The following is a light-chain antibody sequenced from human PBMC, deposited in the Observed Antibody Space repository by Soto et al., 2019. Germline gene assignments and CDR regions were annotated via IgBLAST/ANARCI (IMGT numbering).Light chain of an antibody. CDR3: SSYTSSSTLVV. CDR1: SSDVGGYNF. J-gene: IGLJ1*01. Sequence: QSALTQPASVFGSPGQSITFSCTGTSSDVGGYNFVSWYQQHPGKAPKLMIYEVSSRPSGVSNRFSGSKSGNTASLTISGLQAEDEADYYCSSYTSSSTLVVFGTGTKVTVL. V-gene: IGLV2-14*03. CDR2: EVS.